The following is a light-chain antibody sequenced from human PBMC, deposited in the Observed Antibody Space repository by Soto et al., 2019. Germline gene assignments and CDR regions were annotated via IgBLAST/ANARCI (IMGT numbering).Light chain of an antibody. CDR1: QSVSSSY. CDR3: QQYGSSLIT. J-gene: IGKJ5*01. V-gene: IGKV3-20*01. Sequence: SPGTLSLSPGERATLSCRASQSVSSSYLAWYQQKPCQAPRLLIYGASSRATGIPDRFSGSGSGTDFTLTISRLEPEDFAVYYCQQYGSSLITFGQGTRLEIK. CDR2: GAS.